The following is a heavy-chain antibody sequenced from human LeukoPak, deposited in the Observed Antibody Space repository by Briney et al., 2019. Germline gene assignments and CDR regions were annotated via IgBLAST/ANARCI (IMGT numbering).Heavy chain of an antibody. V-gene: IGHV4-4*07. CDR2: IYTSGST. CDR3: ARHLLDTAMVTTAFDF. D-gene: IGHD5-18*01. Sequence: PSETLSLTCTVSGGSISSYYWSWIRQPAGKGLEWIGRIYTSGSTNYNPSLKSRVTMSVDTSKNQFSLKLSSVTAADTAVYFCARHLLDTAMVTTAFDFWGRGTLVTVSS. J-gene: IGHJ4*02. CDR1: GGSISSYY.